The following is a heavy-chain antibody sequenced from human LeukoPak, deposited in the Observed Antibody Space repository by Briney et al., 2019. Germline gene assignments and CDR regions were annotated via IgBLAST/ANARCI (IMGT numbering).Heavy chain of an antibody. D-gene: IGHD2-2*02. V-gene: IGHV1-18*01. CDR3: ARDGYCSSTSCYTSYYYYMDV. CDR2: ISAYNGNT. Sequence: ASVKASCKASGYTFTSYGISWVRQAPGQGLEWMGWISAYNGNTSYAQKIQGRVTMTTDTSTSTAYMELRSLRSDDTAVYYCARDGYCSSTSCYTSYYYYMDVWGKGTTVTVPS. J-gene: IGHJ6*03. CDR1: GYTFTSYG.